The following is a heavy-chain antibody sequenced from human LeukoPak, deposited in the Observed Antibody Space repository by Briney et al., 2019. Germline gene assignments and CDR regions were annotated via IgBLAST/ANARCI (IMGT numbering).Heavy chain of an antibody. Sequence: SVKVSCKPSGGTINDYAVYWVRQAPGQGLEWMARIIPIFGTVNYAQNFQDRLTISADKSTNTAHMELSSLRFDDTAIYYCAAPPPGYSFSNHYDYMDVWGKGTTVIVSS. CDR2: IIPIFGTV. CDR1: GGTINDYA. V-gene: IGHV1-69*06. CDR3: AAPPPGYSFSNHYDYMDV. J-gene: IGHJ6*03. D-gene: IGHD1-1*01.